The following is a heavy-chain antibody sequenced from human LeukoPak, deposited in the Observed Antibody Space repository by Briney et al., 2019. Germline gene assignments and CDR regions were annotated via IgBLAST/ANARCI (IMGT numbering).Heavy chain of an antibody. CDR1: GFTFDDYA. J-gene: IGHJ3*02. D-gene: IGHD1-1*01. CDR2: ISWNSGSI. V-gene: IGHV3-9*01. Sequence: GGSLRLSCAASGFTFDDYAMHWVRQAPGKGLEWVSGISWNSGSIGYADSVKGRFTISRDNAKNSLYLQMNSLRAEDTAVYYCARSTGTKPSGAFDIWGQGTMVTVSS. CDR3: ARSTGTKPSGAFDI.